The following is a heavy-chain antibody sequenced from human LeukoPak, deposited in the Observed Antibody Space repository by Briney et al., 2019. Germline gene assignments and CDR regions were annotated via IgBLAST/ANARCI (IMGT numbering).Heavy chain of an antibody. Sequence: GGSLRLSCAASGFTFSSYAMSWVRQAPGKGLEWVSAISGSGGSTYYADSVRGRFTISRDNSKNTLYLQMNSLRAEDTAIYYCAKISTTVTSGWFDPWGQGTPVTVSS. D-gene: IGHD4-17*01. CDR2: ISGSGGST. J-gene: IGHJ5*02. CDR1: GFTFSSYA. CDR3: AKISTTVTSGWFDP. V-gene: IGHV3-23*01.